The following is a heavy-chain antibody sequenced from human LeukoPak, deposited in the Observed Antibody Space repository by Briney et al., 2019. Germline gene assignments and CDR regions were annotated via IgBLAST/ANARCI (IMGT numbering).Heavy chain of an antibody. D-gene: IGHD6-19*01. V-gene: IGHV1-69*06. J-gene: IGHJ4*02. CDR1: GGTFSSYA. CDR3: ATGPGIAVAVPFDY. CDR2: IIPIFGTA. Sequence: GSSVKVSCKASGGTFSSYAISWVRQAPGQGLEWMGGIIPIFGTANYAQKFQGRVTMTEDTSTDTAYMELSSLRSEDTAVYYCATGPGIAVAVPFDYWGQGTLVTVSS.